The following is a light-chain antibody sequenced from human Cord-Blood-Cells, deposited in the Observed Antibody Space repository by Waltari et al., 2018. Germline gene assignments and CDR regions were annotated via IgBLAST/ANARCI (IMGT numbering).Light chain of an antibody. V-gene: IGKV1-13*02. CDR2: DAS. CDR1: QGISSA. J-gene: IGKJ3*01. Sequence: AIQLTQSPSSLYQSVGDRVTITCRASQGISSALAWYQQKPVKAPKLLIYDASSLESGVPSRCSGSGSGTDFTLTISSLQPEDFATYYCQQFNSYLFTFGPGTKVDIK. CDR3: QQFNSYLFT.